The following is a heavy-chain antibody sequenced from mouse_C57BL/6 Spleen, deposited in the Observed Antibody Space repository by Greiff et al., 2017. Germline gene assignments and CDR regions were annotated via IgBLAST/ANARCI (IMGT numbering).Heavy chain of an antibody. Sequence: VQLQQPGAELVKPGASVKLSCKASGYTFTSYWMQWVKQRTGQGLEWIGEIDPSDSYTNYNQKFKGKATLTVDTSSSTAYMQLSSLTSEDSAVYYCARRGLLPHAMDYWGQGTSVTVSS. CDR2: IDPSDSYT. D-gene: IGHD2-3*01. J-gene: IGHJ4*01. CDR1: GYTFTSYW. V-gene: IGHV1-50*01. CDR3: ARRGLLPHAMDY.